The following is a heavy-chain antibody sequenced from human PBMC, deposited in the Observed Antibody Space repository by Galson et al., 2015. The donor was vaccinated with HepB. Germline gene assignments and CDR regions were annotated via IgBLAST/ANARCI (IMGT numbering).Heavy chain of an antibody. Sequence: SVKVSCKASGYTFTGYYMHWVRQAPGQGLEWMGRINPNSGGTNYAQKFQGRVTMTRDTSIRTAYMELSRLRSDDTAVYYCARDSRSQDAFDIWGQGTMVTVSS. CDR2: INPNSGGT. V-gene: IGHV1-2*06. J-gene: IGHJ3*02. CDR1: GYTFTGYY. CDR3: ARDSRSQDAFDI. D-gene: IGHD2-15*01.